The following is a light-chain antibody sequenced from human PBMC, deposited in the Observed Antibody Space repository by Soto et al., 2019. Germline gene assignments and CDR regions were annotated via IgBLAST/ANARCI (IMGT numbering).Light chain of an antibody. Sequence: DIQMPQSPSTLSASVGDRVTITCRARQSTSTWLSWYQQKPGKAPKLLIYKAANLEGGVPSRFSGSGSGTEFTITISSLQPDDFATYYCQQYNTYPLSFGGGTTVEIK. V-gene: IGKV1-5*03. CDR1: QSTSTW. CDR3: QQYNTYPLS. J-gene: IGKJ4*01. CDR2: KAA.